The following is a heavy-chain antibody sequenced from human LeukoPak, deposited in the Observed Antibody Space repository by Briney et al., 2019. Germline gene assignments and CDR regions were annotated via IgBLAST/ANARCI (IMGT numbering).Heavy chain of an antibody. CDR2: VSGTDASTYYATT. V-gene: IGHV3-23*01. D-gene: IGHD3-16*01. CDR3: ARDLGARGY. Sequence: PGGSLRLSCAVSGFTYSSYAMSWVRQAPGKGLEWVATVSGTDASTYYATTYYADSVKGRFTISRDSSKNMLYLQMNNLRAEDTAVYYCARDLGARGYWGQGTLVTVSS. J-gene: IGHJ4*02. CDR1: GFTYSSYA.